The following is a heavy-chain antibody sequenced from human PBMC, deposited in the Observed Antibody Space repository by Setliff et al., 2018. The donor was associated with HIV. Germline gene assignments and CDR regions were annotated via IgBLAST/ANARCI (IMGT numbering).Heavy chain of an antibody. Sequence: PGWSLRLSCAASGFTFSNFWMDWVRQAPGKGLEWVATIKKDGSEIYYVDSVKGRFTISRDNARTSLYLEMSSLRVEDTAVYLCANLWEVGAWGQGTLVTVSS. CDR1: GFTFSNFW. D-gene: IGHD1-26*01. CDR2: IKKDGSEI. J-gene: IGHJ5*02. V-gene: IGHV3-7*03. CDR3: ANLWEVGA.